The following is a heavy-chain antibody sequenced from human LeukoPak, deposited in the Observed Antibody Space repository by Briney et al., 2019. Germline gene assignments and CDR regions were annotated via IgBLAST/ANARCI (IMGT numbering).Heavy chain of an antibody. Sequence: SETLSLTCTVSGGSISSYYWSWIRQPAGKGLEWIGRIYTSGSTNYNPSLKSRVTISVDTSKNQFSLKLSSVTAADTAVYYCARVGRSSGWYRVFDYWGQGTLVTVSS. D-gene: IGHD6-19*01. V-gene: IGHV4-4*07. CDR2: IYTSGST. CDR1: GGSISSYY. J-gene: IGHJ4*02. CDR3: ARVGRSSGWYRVFDY.